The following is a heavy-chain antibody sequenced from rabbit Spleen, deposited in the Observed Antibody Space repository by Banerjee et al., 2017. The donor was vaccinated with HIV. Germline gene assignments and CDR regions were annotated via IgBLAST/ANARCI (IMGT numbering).Heavy chain of an antibody. CDR2: IDAGSSGFT. V-gene: IGHV1S40*01. CDR3: ARDTATSFSSYGMDL. CDR1: GFSFSGDSY. Sequence: QSLEESGGDLVKPGASLTLTCTASGFSFSGDSYMCWVRQAPGKGLEWVVCIDAGSSGFTYFASWAKGRFTISKTSSTTVTLQMTSLTAADTATYFCARDTATSFSSYGMDLWGPGTLVTVS. J-gene: IGHJ6*01. D-gene: IGHD1-1*01.